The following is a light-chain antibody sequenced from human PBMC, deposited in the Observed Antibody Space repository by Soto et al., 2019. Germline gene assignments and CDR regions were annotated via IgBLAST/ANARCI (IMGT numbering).Light chain of an antibody. CDR2: SNY. V-gene: IGLV1-44*01. CDR3: AVWDDSLSGCV. Sequence: QSVLTQPPSASGTPGQRVTISCSGRSSNIGSNTVNWYQQLPGTAPKLLIYSNYQRPSGVPDRVSGSKSGTSASLAISGLQSEDEADYYCAVWDDSLSGCVFGGGTKLTVL. J-gene: IGLJ3*02. CDR1: SSNIGSNT.